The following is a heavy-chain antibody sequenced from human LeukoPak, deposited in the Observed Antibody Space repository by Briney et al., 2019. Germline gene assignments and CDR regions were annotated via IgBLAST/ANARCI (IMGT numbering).Heavy chain of an antibody. CDR1: GFSLSNARMG. CDR2: IFSNDEK. V-gene: IGHV2-26*01. CDR3: ARSGESGYCSGGSCYYYYYGMDV. Sequence: SAPVLVKPTETLTLTCTVSGFSLSNARMGVSWIRQPPGKPLEGLAHIFSNDEKSYSTSLKSRLTISKYTSKSHGVLTMTNMDPVATASYSGARSGESGYCSGGSCYYYYYGMDVWGQGTAVTVSS. J-gene: IGHJ6*02. D-gene: IGHD2-15*01.